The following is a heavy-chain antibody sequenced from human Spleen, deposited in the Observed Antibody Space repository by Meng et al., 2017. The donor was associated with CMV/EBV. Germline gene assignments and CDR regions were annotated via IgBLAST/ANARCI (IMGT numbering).Heavy chain of an antibody. CDR1: GFTFSNYW. J-gene: IGHJ4*01. V-gene: IGHV3-7*03. D-gene: IGHD3-22*01. CDR2: IKEDGSQQ. CDR3: AISPKDVLLPVAMTG. Sequence: GGSLRLSCAASGFTFSNYWISWVRQAPGKGLEWVANIKEDGSQQYYLDSVKGRFTISRDNAKKSLYLQMNSLRAEDTAVYYSAISPKDVLLPVAMTGWGQGTLVTVSS.